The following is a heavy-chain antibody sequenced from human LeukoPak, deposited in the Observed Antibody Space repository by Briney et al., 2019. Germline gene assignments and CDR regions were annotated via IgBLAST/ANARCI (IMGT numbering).Heavy chain of an antibody. CDR1: GGSISRYY. V-gene: IGHV4-59*01. Sequence: PSETLSLTCTVSGGSISRYYWSWIRQPPGKGLELIGYISYSASTKYNPSLMSRVTISVNTSKNQFPLKLSSATAADTAVYYCARLDYYPFDYWGQGAVVTVSS. CDR2: ISYSAST. D-gene: IGHD3-22*01. J-gene: IGHJ4*02. CDR3: ARLDYYPFDY.